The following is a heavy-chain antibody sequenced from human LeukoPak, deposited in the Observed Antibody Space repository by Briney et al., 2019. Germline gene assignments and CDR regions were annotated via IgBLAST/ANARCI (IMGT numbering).Heavy chain of an antibody. V-gene: IGHV4-59*12. D-gene: IGHD6-6*01. Sequence: PSETLSLTCTVSGGSISSYYWSWIRQPPGKGLEWIGCIYYSGSTNYNPSLKSRVTISVDTSKNQFSLKLSSVTAADTAVYYCARELAARPFDYWGQGTLVTVSS. CDR2: IYYSGST. J-gene: IGHJ4*02. CDR1: GGSISSYY. CDR3: ARELAARPFDY.